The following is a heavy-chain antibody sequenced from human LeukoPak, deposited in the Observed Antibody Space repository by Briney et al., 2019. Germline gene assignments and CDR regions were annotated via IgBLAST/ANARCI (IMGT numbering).Heavy chain of an antibody. V-gene: IGHV3-23*01. Sequence: GGSLRLSCAASGFTFNTYAMSWVRQAPWERLQWASGISDSGGNTYYADSVRGRFTISRDNSKNTLYLQMNSLRAEDTAVYYCARHRSSWLIDYWGQGTLVTVSS. CDR2: ISDSGGNT. J-gene: IGHJ4*02. D-gene: IGHD6-6*01. CDR3: ARHRSSWLIDY. CDR1: GFTFNTYA.